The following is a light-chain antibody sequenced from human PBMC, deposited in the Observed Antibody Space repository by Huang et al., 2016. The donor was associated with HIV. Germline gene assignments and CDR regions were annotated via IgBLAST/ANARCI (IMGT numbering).Light chain of an antibody. V-gene: IGKV4-1*01. J-gene: IGKJ1*01. CDR2: WAS. CDR1: QSVLYSSNSKNY. Sequence: DIVMIQSPDSLAVSLGERATIKCRFSQSVLYSSNSKNYLAWFQQKPGQAPRLLIYWASSRESGVPDRFSGSGSGTDFTLTISSLEAEDGAVYYCQQYYSIPQTFGQGTKVEI. CDR3: QQYYSIPQT.